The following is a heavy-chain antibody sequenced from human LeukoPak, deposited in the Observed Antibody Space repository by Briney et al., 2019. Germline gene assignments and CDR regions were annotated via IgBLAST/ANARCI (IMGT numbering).Heavy chain of an antibody. D-gene: IGHD1-26*01. J-gene: IGHJ4*02. CDR2: ISYEGSNQ. V-gene: IGHV3-30*18. CDR3: VKDGIRYFDS. Sequence: PGGSLRLSCVDSGFNFNSHGMHWVRQAPGKGLEWVAVISYEGSNQYYADSVKGRFTFTRDNSKNTLYLQMNSLRPADTAIYYCVKDGIRYFDSWGQGTLVTVSS. CDR1: GFNFNSHG.